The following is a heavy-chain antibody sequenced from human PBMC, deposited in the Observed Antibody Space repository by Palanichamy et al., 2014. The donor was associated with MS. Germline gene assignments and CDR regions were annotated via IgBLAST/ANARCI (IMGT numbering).Heavy chain of an antibody. CDR2: INQGADAK. V-gene: IGHV3-7*01. CDR1: GFSFSSYW. D-gene: IGHD6-19*01. J-gene: IGHJ4*02. CDR3: AKIGYSGWNFDY. Sequence: VQPGGSLRLSCAASGFSFSSYWMTWVRQAPGKGLEWVANINQGADAKHYVDSVKGRFTISRDDAKNSLYLQMNSLRAEDTAVYYCAKIGYSGWNFDYWGQGTLVTVSS.